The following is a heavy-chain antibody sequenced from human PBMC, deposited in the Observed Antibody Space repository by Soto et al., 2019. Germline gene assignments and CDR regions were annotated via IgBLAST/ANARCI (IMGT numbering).Heavy chain of an antibody. CDR2: INHSGSS. V-gene: IGHV4-34*01. J-gene: IGHJ4*02. D-gene: IGHD1-26*01. CDR3: ASRLFSESSYSGGWYYFEK. CDR1: GGSFSGYI. Sequence: QVQLQQWGAGLLKPSETLSLTCAVSGGSFSGYIWTWIRQSPGKGLQWIGQINHSGSSYYHRSLKSRRPISRDPSSRRFSLELGSVTAADPAVYFCASRLFSESSYSGGWYYFEKWSQGTLVTVSS.